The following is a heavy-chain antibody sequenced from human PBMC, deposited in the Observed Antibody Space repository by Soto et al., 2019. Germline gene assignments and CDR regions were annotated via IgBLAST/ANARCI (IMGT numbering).Heavy chain of an antibody. D-gene: IGHD3-3*01. Sequence: LRLSCAASGLMFGQYAMSWVRLAPGKGLEWVSVVGPSGSSTFYADSVRGRFTISRDNAKNSLYLQMNSLRAEDTALYYCAKGDFWSGPSYYGMDVWGQGTTVTVSS. CDR2: VGPSGSST. J-gene: IGHJ6*02. CDR1: GLMFGQYA. CDR3: AKGDFWSGPSYYGMDV. V-gene: IGHV3-23*01.